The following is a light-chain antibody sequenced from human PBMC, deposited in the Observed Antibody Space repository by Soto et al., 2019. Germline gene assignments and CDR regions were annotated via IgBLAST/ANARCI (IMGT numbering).Light chain of an antibody. V-gene: IGKV1-9*01. CDR2: SAS. J-gene: IGKJ2*01. CDR3: QQLKTYPYT. CDR1: QDINKS. Sequence: IQLTQSPSSLSASVGDRVTLTCRASQDINKSLAWFQQTPGKAPKLLVYSASTLHSGVPSRFSGSGSGTDFALTISSLQPEDFATYYCQQLKTYPYTFGQGTRLDIK.